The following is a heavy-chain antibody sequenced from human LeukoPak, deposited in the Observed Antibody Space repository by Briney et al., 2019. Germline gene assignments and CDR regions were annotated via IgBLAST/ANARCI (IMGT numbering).Heavy chain of an antibody. V-gene: IGHV4-39*01. CDR2: IYYTGST. CDR1: GDSVSSSSSH. D-gene: IGHD5-24*01. CDR3: ARLHPRRFDY. Sequence: PSETLSLTCTVSGDSVSSSSSHWGWIRQPPGRGLEWIGTIYYTGSTYYNPSLKSRVTIFVDTSKNQFSLKLSSVTAADTAVYYCARLHPRRFDYWGQGTLVTVSS. J-gene: IGHJ4*02.